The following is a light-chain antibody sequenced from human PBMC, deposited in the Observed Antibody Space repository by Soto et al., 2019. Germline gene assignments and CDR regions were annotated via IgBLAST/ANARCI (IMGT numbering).Light chain of an antibody. CDR2: LNSDGSH. CDR1: SGHSNYA. CDR3: QTWGSGIVV. V-gene: IGLV4-69*01. Sequence: QPVLTQSPSASASLGASVKLTCTPSSGHSNYAIAWHQQQSEKGPRYLMKLNSDGSHSKGDGIPDRFSGSSSGAERYLTISSLQSEDEADYYCQTWGSGIVVFGGGTQLTVL. J-gene: IGLJ2*01.